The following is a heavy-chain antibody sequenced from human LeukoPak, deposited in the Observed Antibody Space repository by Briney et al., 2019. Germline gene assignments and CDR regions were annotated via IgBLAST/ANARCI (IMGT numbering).Heavy chain of an antibody. CDR1: GFTFSSYG. Sequence: GGSLKLSCAGSGFTFSSYGMHWVRQAPGKGLEWVAVISYDGSNKNYGASVKGRVTISGDNSKNTAYLQMNSLKAADTAVYYCAKERWTAMVYYYYGMDVWRQAATLTDS. CDR2: ISYDGSNK. D-gene: IGHD5-18*01. J-gene: IGHJ6*01. V-gene: IGHV3-30*18. CDR3: AKERWTAMVYYYYGMDV.